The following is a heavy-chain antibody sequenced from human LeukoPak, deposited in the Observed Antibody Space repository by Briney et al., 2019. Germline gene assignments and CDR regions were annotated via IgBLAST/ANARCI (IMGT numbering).Heavy chain of an antibody. J-gene: IGHJ4*02. CDR1: GGTFSSYA. Sequence: SVKVSCKASGGTFSSYAISWVRQAPGQGLEWMGGIIPIFGTANYAQKFQGRVTITADESTSTAYMELSSLRSEDTAVYYCGTGPITMIRGIIPHYWGQGTLVTVSS. V-gene: IGHV1-69*13. CDR3: GTGPITMIRGIIPHY. CDR2: IIPIFGTA. D-gene: IGHD3-10*01.